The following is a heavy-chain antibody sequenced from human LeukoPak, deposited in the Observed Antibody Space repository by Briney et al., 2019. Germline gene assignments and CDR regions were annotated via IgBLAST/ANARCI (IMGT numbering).Heavy chain of an antibody. Sequence: GGSLRLSCAASGFTFSSYWMSWVRQAPGKGLEWVANIKQDGSEKYYVDSVKGRFTISRDNSKNTLYLQMNSLRAEDTAVYYCASIVVVPAAIPDYWGQGTLVTVSS. J-gene: IGHJ4*02. CDR3: ASIVVVPAAIPDY. CDR2: IKQDGSEK. D-gene: IGHD2-2*01. V-gene: IGHV3-7*01. CDR1: GFTFSSYW.